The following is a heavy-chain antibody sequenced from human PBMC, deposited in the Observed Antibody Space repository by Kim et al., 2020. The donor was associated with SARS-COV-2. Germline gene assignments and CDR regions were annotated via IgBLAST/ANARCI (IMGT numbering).Heavy chain of an antibody. CDR3: AKEFRPYSSGHGYCFDP. D-gene: IGHD3-22*01. CDR2: ISGSGDSA. CDR1: GFTFNTYG. V-gene: IGHV3-23*01. Sequence: GGSLRLSCAASGFTFNTYGMSWVRQAPGKGLEWVSGISGSGDSAYYADSVKGRFTTSRDKSKNTLYLQMNSLRAEDTALYYCAKEFRPYSSGHGYCFDPWGQGTLVTVSS. J-gene: IGHJ5*02.